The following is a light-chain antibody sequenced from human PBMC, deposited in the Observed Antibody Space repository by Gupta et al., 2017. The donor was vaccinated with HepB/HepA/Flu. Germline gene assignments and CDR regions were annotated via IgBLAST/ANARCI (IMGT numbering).Light chain of an antibody. CDR1: SSNIGTNY. Sequence: QSVLTQPPSASGTPGQRVTISCSGSSSNIGTNYVYWYQQLPGTAPKLLIYRNNQRPSGVPDRFSGSKSGTSASLAISGLRSEDEADYYCAAWDDSLNGPVFGGGTKLTVI. J-gene: IGLJ2*01. CDR3: AAWDDSLNGPV. CDR2: RNN. V-gene: IGLV1-47*01.